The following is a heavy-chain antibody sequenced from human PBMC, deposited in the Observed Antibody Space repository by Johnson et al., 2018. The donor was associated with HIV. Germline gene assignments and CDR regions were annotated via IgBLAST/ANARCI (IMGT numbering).Heavy chain of an antibody. J-gene: IGHJ3*01. V-gene: IGHV3-30*04. Sequence: QVQLVESGGGVVQPGRSLRLSCAASGFTFSSYAMHWVRQAPGKGLEWVAVISYDGSEKYYVDSVKGRFTISRDNAKNSLYLQMNSLRVEDTPVSSCASGGPLSGSDECCFDVWGQGTMVTVSS. CDR1: GFTFSSYA. D-gene: IGHD1-26*01. CDR2: ISYDGSEK. CDR3: ASGGPLSGSDECCFDV.